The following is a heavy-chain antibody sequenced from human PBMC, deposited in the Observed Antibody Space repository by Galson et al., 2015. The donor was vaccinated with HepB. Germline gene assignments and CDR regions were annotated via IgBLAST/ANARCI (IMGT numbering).Heavy chain of an antibody. CDR3: TTALSTVFYAFDI. CDR2: IKSKTDGGTT. D-gene: IGHD4-17*01. J-gene: IGHJ3*02. CDR1: GFTFSNAW. Sequence: PRLSCAASGFTFSNAWMSWVRQAPGKGLEWVGRIKSKTDGGTTDYAAPVKGRFTISRDDSKNTLYLQMNSLKTEDTAVYYCTTALSTVFYAFDIWGQGTMVTVSS. V-gene: IGHV3-15*01.